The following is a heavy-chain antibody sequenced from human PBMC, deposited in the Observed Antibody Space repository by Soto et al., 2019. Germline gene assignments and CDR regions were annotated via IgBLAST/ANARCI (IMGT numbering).Heavy chain of an antibody. J-gene: IGHJ4*02. V-gene: IGHV3-23*01. CDR3: AKDLDYYDSSGYDY. D-gene: IGHD3-22*01. CDR1: GFTFSSYA. Sequence: PGGSLRLSCAASGFTFSSYAMSWVRQAPGKGLEWVSAISGSGGSTYYADSVKGRFTISRDNSKNTLYLQMNSLRAEDTAVYYCAKDLDYYDSSGYDYWGQGTLVTVSS. CDR2: ISGSGGST.